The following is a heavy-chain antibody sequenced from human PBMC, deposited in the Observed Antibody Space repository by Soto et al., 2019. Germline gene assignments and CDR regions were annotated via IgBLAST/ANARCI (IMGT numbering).Heavy chain of an antibody. CDR3: ARLYTYGYYHFDH. J-gene: IGHJ4*02. CDR2: IYYTGTT. CDR1: GDPISGGNYY. Sequence: LSLTCTVSGDPISGGNYYWTWIRQHPGRGLEWIGYIYYTGTTHYSPSLQSRVTMSVDTSKNQISLTLTSLTPADTAVYFCARLYTYGYYHFDHWGQGTLVTVSS. V-gene: IGHV4-31*03. D-gene: IGHD3-22*01.